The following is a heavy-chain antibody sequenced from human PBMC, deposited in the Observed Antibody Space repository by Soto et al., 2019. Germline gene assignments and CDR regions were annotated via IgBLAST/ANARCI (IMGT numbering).Heavy chain of an antibody. D-gene: IGHD1-26*01. CDR2: ILHSGST. Sequence: SETLSLTCAVSGFSISSGFYWGWIRQTPGKGLEWIGSILHSGSTNYNPSLKSRVTISVDTSKNQFSLKLSSVTAADTAVYYCASPRRLLTKYAFDIWGQGTMVTVSS. J-gene: IGHJ3*02. CDR1: GFSISSGFY. CDR3: ASPRRLLTKYAFDI. V-gene: IGHV4-38-2*01.